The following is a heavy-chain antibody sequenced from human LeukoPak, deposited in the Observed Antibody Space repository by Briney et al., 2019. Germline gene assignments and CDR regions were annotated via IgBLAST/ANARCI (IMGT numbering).Heavy chain of an antibody. CDR1: GFTFSSYG. Sequence: GGSLRLSCAASGFTFSSYGMHWVRQAPGKGLEWAAFIQYDGSNKYYADSVKGRFTISRDNSKNTLYLQMNSLRAEDTAVYYCARGIDYWGRGTLVTVSS. J-gene: IGHJ4*02. V-gene: IGHV3-30*02. CDR3: ARGIDY. CDR2: IQYDGSNK.